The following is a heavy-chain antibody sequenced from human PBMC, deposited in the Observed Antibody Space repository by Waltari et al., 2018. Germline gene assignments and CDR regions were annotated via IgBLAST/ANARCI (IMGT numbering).Heavy chain of an antibody. CDR3: AKGGVTPRRFDC. CDR1: GFAFRDAG. CDR2: ISSGGSTI. V-gene: IGHV3-48*01. J-gene: IGHJ4*02. Sequence: EVQLVDSGGALVQPGGSLRLSGAAPGFAFRDAGRNWVRQAPGKGLEWVAYISSGGSTIYADSVKGRFTISRDNGKNSLYLQMNSLRVEDAAVYYCAKGGVTPRRFDCWGQGTLVTVSS. D-gene: IGHD2-21*02.